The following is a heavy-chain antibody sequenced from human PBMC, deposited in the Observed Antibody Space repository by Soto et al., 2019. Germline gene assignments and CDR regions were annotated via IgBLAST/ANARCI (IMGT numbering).Heavy chain of an antibody. Sequence: GASVKVSCKASGYTFTSYDINWVRQATGQGLEWMGWMNPNSGNTGYAQKFQGRVTMTRNTSISTAYMELSSLRSEDTAVYYCARGYTKGFYYYYGMDVWGQGTTVTVSS. CDR2: MNPNSGNT. V-gene: IGHV1-8*01. D-gene: IGHD2-2*02. CDR3: ARGYTKGFYYYYGMDV. CDR1: GYTFTSYD. J-gene: IGHJ6*02.